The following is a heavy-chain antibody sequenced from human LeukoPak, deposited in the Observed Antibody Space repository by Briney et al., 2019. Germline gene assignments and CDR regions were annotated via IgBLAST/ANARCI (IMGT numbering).Heavy chain of an antibody. J-gene: IGHJ4*02. CDR1: GFTFDDYA. V-gene: IGHV3-9*01. D-gene: IGHD4-11*01. Sequence: PGRSLRLSCAASGFTFDDYAMHWVRQAPGKGLEWVSGISWNSGSIGYADSVKGRFTISRDNAKNSLYLQMNSLRAEDTALYYCAKSFDYSNYLGFGYWGQGTLVTVSS. CDR3: AKSFDYSNYLGFGY. CDR2: ISWNSGSI.